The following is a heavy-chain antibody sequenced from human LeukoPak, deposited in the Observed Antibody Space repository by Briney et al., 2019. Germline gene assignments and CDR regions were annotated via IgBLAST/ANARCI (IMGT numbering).Heavy chain of an antibody. D-gene: IGHD3-22*01. CDR3: ARDPPNYYDSSGYYTYWYFDL. Sequence: GGSLRLSCAASGFTFSSYSMNWVRQAPGKGLEWVSSISSSSSYIYYADSVKGRFTIFRDNAKNSLYLQMNSLRAEDTAVYYCARDPPNYYDSSGYYTYWYFDLWGRGTLVTVSS. CDR2: ISSSSSYI. J-gene: IGHJ2*01. CDR1: GFTFSSYS. V-gene: IGHV3-21*01.